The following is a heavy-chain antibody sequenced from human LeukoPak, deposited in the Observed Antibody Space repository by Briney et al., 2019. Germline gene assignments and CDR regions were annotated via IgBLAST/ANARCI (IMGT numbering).Heavy chain of an antibody. CDR2: IYSGGST. J-gene: IGHJ4*02. V-gene: IGHV3-66*04. Sequence: GGSLRLSCAASGFTVSSNYMSWVRQAPGKGLEWVSVIYSGGSTYYADSVKGRFTISRDNAKNSLYLQMNSLRAEDTAVYYRASHISYPGEIAARPAYWGQGTLVTVSS. CDR1: GFTVSSNY. CDR3: ASHISYPGEIAARPAY. D-gene: IGHD6-6*01.